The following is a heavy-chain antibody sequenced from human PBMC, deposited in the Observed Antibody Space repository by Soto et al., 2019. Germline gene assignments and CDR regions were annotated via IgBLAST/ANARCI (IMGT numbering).Heavy chain of an antibody. Sequence: GGSLRLSCAASGFTFSSYAMSWVRQAPGKGLEWVSAISGSGGSTYYADSVKGRFTISRDNSKNTLYLQMNSLRAEDMAVYYCAKSLFYDSSGYLDYWGQGTLVTVSS. CDR3: AKSLFYDSSGYLDY. CDR1: GFTFSSYA. CDR2: ISGSGGST. V-gene: IGHV3-23*01. D-gene: IGHD3-22*01. J-gene: IGHJ4*02.